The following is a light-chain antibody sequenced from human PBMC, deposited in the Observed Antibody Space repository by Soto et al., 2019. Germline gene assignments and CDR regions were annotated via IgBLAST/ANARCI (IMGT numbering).Light chain of an antibody. J-gene: IGKJ1*01. Sequence: DIRMTQSPSSLSASVGDRVTITCRASQGIYNYLGWYQQKPGLAPKLLISAASTLQSGVPSRFPGSGSGTEFSLTISGLQTEDFATYYCLQHHSFPWTFGQGTKVDI. CDR2: AAS. CDR3: LQHHSFPWT. CDR1: QGIYNY. V-gene: IGKV1-17*01.